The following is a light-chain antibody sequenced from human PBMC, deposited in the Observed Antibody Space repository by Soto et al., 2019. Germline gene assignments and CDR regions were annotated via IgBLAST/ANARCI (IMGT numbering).Light chain of an antibody. CDR3: ISYAGSNSYV. CDR2: EVS. V-gene: IGLV2-8*01. CDR1: SSDVGGFNY. Sequence: SVLTQPPSASGSPGQSVTISCTGTSSDVGGFNYVSWYQQHPGKAPKLLIYEVSSRPSGVPDRFSGSKSGNTASLTVSGLQTEDEADYYCISYAGSNSYVFGTGTKLTVL. J-gene: IGLJ1*01.